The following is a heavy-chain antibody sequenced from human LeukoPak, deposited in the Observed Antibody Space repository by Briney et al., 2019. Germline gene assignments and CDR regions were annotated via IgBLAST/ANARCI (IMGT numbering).Heavy chain of an antibody. J-gene: IGHJ6*04. Sequence: PGGSLRLSCAASGFTFSRYSMNWVRQAPGKGLEWVSAISATGGTAYYADSVKGRFTISRDNAKNSLYLQMNSLRAEDTAVYYCAELGITMIGGVWGKGTTVTISS. V-gene: IGHV3-21*01. D-gene: IGHD3-10*02. CDR2: ISATGGTA. CDR1: GFTFSRYS. CDR3: AELGITMIGGV.